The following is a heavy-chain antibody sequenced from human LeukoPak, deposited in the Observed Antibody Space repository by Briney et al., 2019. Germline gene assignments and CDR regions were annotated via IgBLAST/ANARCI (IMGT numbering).Heavy chain of an antibody. J-gene: IGHJ6*02. CDR3: AIKYYYDSSYGMDV. D-gene: IGHD3-22*01. CDR1: GFTFDDYG. Sequence: GGSLRLSCAASGFTFDDYGMSWVRQAPGKGLEWVSVIYSGGSTYYADSVKGRFTISRDNSKNTLYLQMNSLRAEDTAVYYCAIKYYYDSSYGMDVWGQGTTVTVSS. V-gene: IGHV3-66*01. CDR2: IYSGGST.